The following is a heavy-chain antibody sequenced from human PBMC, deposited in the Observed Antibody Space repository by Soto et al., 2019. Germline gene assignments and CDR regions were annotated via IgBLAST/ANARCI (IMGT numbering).Heavy chain of an antibody. D-gene: IGHD6-19*01. Sequence: GGSLRLSCAASGFTFSSYWMSWVRQAPGKGLEWVANIKQDGSEKYYVDSVKGRFTISRDNAKNSLYLQMNSLRAEDTAVYYCARGGEQWPNEAFDIWGQGTMVTVSS. CDR1: GFTFSSYW. CDR3: ARGGEQWPNEAFDI. CDR2: IKQDGSEK. V-gene: IGHV3-7*01. J-gene: IGHJ3*02.